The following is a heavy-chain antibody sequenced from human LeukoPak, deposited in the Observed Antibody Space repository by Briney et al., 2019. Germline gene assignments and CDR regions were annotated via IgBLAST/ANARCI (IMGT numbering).Heavy chain of an antibody. CDR2: IYHSGST. CDR1: GGSISSSNW. J-gene: IGHJ4*02. V-gene: IGHV4-4*02. D-gene: IGHD2-21*02. CDR3: ARDRIVVVTAAFDY. Sequence: SGTLSLTCAVSGGSISSSNWWSWVRQPPGKGLEWIGEIYHSGSTNYNPSPKSRVTISVDKSKNQFSLKLSSVTAADTAVYYCARDRIVVVTAAFDYWGQGTLVTVSS.